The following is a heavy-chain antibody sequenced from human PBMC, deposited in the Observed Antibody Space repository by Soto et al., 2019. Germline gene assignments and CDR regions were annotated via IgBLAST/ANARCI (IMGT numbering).Heavy chain of an antibody. CDR2: VNPNNGET. J-gene: IGHJ4*02. Sequence: QVQLVQSGAELKKPGASVKVSCKASGYTFSNYDMNWVRQATGQRPEWIGWVNPNNGETGYAQKFQGRVTLTTDISTPTSYMELTSLRSEYTAIYYCAKVSRKGSAIDFDYWGQGTLITVSS. CDR3: AKVSRKGSAIDFDY. CDR1: GYTFSNYD. V-gene: IGHV1-8*01. D-gene: IGHD3-10*01.